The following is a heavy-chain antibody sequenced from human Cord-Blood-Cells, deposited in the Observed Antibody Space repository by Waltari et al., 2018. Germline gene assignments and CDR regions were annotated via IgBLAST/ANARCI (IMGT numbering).Heavy chain of an antibody. D-gene: IGHD6-6*01. V-gene: IGHV4-4*02. CDR1: GGAISSSNW. Sequence: GPGLVTPSRTLSLTCAVSGGAISSSNWLRWVRKPTGKGLDWIGEIYGSGGTIYNPTLKSRVTISVDKSKNQFSLKLSSVTAADTAVYYCARGLAARPGFDYWGQGTLGTVSS. J-gene: IGHJ4*02. CDR3: ARGLAARPGFDY. CDR2: IYGSGGT.